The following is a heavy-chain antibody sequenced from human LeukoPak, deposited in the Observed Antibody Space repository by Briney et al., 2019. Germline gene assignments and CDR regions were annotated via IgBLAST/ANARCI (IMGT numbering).Heavy chain of an antibody. D-gene: IGHD3-3*01. Sequence: GRSLRLSCAASGFTFSSYAMHWVRQAPGKGLEWVAVISYDGSNKYYADSVKGRFTISRDNSKNTLYLQMNSLRAEDTAVYYCARGIRITIFGVVIGTNWFDPWGQGTLVTVSS. J-gene: IGHJ5*02. V-gene: IGHV3-30*04. CDR1: GFTFSSYA. CDR2: ISYDGSNK. CDR3: ARGIRITIFGVVIGTNWFDP.